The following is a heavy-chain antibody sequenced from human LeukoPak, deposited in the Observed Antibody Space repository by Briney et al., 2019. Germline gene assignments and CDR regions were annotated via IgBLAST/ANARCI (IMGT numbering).Heavy chain of an antibody. D-gene: IGHD2-2*03. CDR3: ARAFGYCSSTSCQPDAFDI. V-gene: IGHV1-2*04. CDR2: INPNSGGT. CDR1: GYTFTGYY. J-gene: IGHJ3*02. Sequence: ASVKVSCKSSGYTFTGYYMHWVRQAPGQGLEWMGWINPNSGGTNYAQKFQGWVTMTRDTSISTAYMELSRLRSDDTAVYYCARAFGYCSSTSCQPDAFDIWGQGTMVTVSS.